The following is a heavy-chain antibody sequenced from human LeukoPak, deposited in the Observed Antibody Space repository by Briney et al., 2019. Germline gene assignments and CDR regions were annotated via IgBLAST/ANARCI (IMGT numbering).Heavy chain of an antibody. D-gene: IGHD2-15*01. V-gene: IGHV1-69*05. CDR1: GGTFSSYA. CDR3: ARGGLGCSGGSCYSAFDI. CDR2: IIPIFGTA. Sequence: ASVKVSCKACGGTFSSYAISWVRQAPGQGLEWMGRIIPIFGTANYAQKFQGRVTITTDESTSTAYMELSSLRSEDTAVYYCARGGLGCSGGSCYSAFDIWGQGTMVTVSS. J-gene: IGHJ3*02.